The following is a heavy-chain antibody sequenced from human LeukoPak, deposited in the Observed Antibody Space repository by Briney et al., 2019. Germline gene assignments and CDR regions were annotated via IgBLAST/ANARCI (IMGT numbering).Heavy chain of an antibody. Sequence: GGSLRLSCAASGFTVSSNYMSWVRQAPGKGLEWVSVIYSGGSTYYADSVKSRFTISRDNSKNTLYLQMNSLRAEDTAVYYCARGTSYYDSSGYLYYFDYWGQGTLVTVSS. J-gene: IGHJ4*02. CDR3: ARGTSYYDSSGYLYYFDY. D-gene: IGHD3-22*01. CDR1: GFTVSSNY. V-gene: IGHV3-53*01. CDR2: IYSGGST.